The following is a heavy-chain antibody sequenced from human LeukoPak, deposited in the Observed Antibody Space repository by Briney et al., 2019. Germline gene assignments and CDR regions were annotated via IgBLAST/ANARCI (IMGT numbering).Heavy chain of an antibody. J-gene: IGHJ4*02. V-gene: IGHV4-59*01. Sequence: SETLSLTCTVSGGSISSYYWSWIRQPPGKGLEWIGYIYYSGSTNYNPSLKSRVTISVDTSKNQFSLKLSSVTAADTAVYYCARDHGGYNYYFVYWGQGTLVTVSS. CDR1: GGSISSYY. CDR3: ARDHGGYNYYFVY. CDR2: IYYSGST. D-gene: IGHD5-24*01.